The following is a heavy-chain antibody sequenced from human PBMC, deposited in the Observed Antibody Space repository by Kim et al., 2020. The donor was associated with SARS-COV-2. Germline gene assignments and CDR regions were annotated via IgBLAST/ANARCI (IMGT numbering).Heavy chain of an antibody. CDR1: GFTFSSYA. V-gene: IGHV3-23*01. D-gene: IGHD3-3*01. J-gene: IGHJ4*02. Sequence: GGSLRLSCAASGFTFSSYAMSWVRQAPGKGLEWVSAISGSGGSTYYADSVKGRFTISRDNSKNTLYLQMNSLRAEDTAVYYCAKGYDFWSGYPFSGFDYWGQGTLVTVSS. CDR3: AKGYDFWSGYPFSGFDY. CDR2: ISGSGGST.